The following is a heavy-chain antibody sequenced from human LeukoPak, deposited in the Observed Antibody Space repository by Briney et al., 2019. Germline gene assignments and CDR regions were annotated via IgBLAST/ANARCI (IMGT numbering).Heavy chain of an antibody. Sequence: GASVKVSCKASGYTFTCYYMHWVRQAPGQGLEWMGRINPNSGGTNYAQKFQGRVTMTRDTSISTAYMELSRLRSDDTAVYYCARIKSGSHQSYYYYYGMDVWGQGTTVTVSS. J-gene: IGHJ6*02. CDR3: ARIKSGSHQSYYYYYGMDV. D-gene: IGHD1-26*01. CDR1: GYTFTCYY. V-gene: IGHV1-2*06. CDR2: INPNSGGT.